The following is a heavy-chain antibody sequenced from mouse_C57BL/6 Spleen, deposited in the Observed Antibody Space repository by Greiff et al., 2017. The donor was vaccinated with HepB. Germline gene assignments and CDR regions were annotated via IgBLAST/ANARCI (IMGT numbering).Heavy chain of an antibody. CDR2: IYPSDSET. J-gene: IGHJ4*01. CDR3: ARSDDYDAMDY. V-gene: IGHV1-61*01. CDR1: GYTFTSYW. Sequence: VQLQQPGAELVRPGSSVKLSCKASGYTFTSYWMDWVKQRPGQGLEWIGNIYPSDSETHYNQKFKDKATLTVDKSSSTAYMQLSSLTSEDSAVYYCARSDDYDAMDYWGQGTSVTVSS.